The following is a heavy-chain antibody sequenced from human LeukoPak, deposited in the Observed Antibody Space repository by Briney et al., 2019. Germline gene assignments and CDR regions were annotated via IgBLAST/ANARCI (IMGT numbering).Heavy chain of an antibody. CDR2: IWHSGIT. V-gene: IGHV4-59*12. CDR3: ARDNYDSSGMDYFDR. Sequence: PSETLSLTCTVSAVSFHNYYWSWIRQPPGKGLEWNANIWHSGITNYNPSLKSRVTISVDPSKNQFSLRLSSVTAADTAVYYCARDNYDSSGMDYFDRWDQGTLVTVAS. J-gene: IGHJ4*02. D-gene: IGHD3-22*01. CDR1: AVSFHNYY.